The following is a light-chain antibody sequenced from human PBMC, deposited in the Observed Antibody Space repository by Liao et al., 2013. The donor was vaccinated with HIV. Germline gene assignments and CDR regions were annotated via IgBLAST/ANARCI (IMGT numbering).Light chain of an antibody. CDR3: QAWDSTIAYV. CDR2: QDN. V-gene: IGLV3-1*01. J-gene: IGLJ1*01. CDR1: KLGNKY. Sequence: SYDLTQSSSVSVSPGQTASITCSGDKLGNKYTCWYQQKPGQSPVLVIYQDNKRPSGIPERFSGSNSGNTATLTISGTQAMDEADYYCQAWDSTIAYVFGTGTKVTVL.